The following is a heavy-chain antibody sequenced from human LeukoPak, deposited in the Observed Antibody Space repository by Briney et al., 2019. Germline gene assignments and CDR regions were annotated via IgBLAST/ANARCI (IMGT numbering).Heavy chain of an antibody. Sequence: QPGRSLRLSCAASGFTFSSYGMHWVRQAPGEGLEWVAVIWYDGSNKYYADSVKGRFTISRDNSKNTLYLQMNSLRAEDTAVYYCARDPSAFDIWGQGTMVTVSS. CDR1: GFTFSSYG. V-gene: IGHV3-33*01. CDR3: ARDPSAFDI. CDR2: IWYDGSNK. J-gene: IGHJ3*02.